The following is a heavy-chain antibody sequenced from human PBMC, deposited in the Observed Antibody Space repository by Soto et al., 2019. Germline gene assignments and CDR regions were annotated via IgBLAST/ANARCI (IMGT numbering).Heavy chain of an antibody. CDR3: TRDASRDSSARGWFDP. J-gene: IGHJ5*02. D-gene: IGHD6-13*01. Sequence: ASVKVSCKASGYDFTSYGISWVRQAPGQGLEWLGWISGYNGNTKFAERFQGRVSMTTDTSTTTTYMELRSLRAEDTAVYYCTRDASRDSSARGWFDPWGPGTRVTVSS. CDR1: GYDFTSYG. V-gene: IGHV1-18*04. CDR2: ISGYNGNT.